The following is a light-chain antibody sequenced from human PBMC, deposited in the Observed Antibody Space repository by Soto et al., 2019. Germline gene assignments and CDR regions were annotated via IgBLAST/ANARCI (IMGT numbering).Light chain of an antibody. CDR1: QSISSW. CDR3: QQSWT. V-gene: IGKV1-5*01. J-gene: IGKJ1*01. CDR2: DAS. Sequence: DIQMTQSPSTLSASVGDRVTITCRASQSISSWLAWYQQKPGKAPKLLIYDASSLESGVTSRFSGSGSGTEFTITISSLQPDDFATYYCQQSWTFGQGTKVEIK.